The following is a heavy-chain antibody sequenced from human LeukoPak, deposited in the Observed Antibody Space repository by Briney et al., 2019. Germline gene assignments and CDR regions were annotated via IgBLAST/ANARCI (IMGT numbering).Heavy chain of an antibody. CDR3: ASRKQQLVRSGHSFDY. J-gene: IGHJ4*02. D-gene: IGHD6-13*01. CDR1: GYTFTGYY. V-gene: IGHV1-2*02. Sequence: ASVKVSCKASGYTFTGYYMDWVRQAPGQGLEWMGWINPNSGGTNYAQKFQGRVTMTGDTSISTAYMELSSLRSDDTAVYYCASRKQQLVRSGHSFDYWGQGTLVTVSS. CDR2: INPNSGGT.